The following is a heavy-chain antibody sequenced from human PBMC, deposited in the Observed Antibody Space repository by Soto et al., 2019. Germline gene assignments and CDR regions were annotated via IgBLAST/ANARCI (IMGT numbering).Heavy chain of an antibody. CDR2: ISDSGGST. CDR1: GFTFGSNA. CDR3: AKALGRDFSDFDS. J-gene: IGHJ4*02. Sequence: GGSLRLSCEASGFTFGSNAMTWVRQAPGKGLEWVSAISDSGGSTYYADSVAGRFTISRDNSRHTLYLQMNSLRAEDTAIYYCAKALGRDFSDFDSWGQGTQVTVSS. V-gene: IGHV3-23*01. D-gene: IGHD3-10*01.